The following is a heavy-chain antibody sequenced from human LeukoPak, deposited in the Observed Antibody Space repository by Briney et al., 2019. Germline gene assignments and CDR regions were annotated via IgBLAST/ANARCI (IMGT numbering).Heavy chain of an antibody. CDR2: IHYTGST. D-gene: IGHD7-27*01. Sequence: SETLSLTCTVSGGPINSYYWSWIRQPPGKGLECIGYIHYTGSTNYNPSLKSRVTISVDTSKNQFSLKLSSVTAADTAVYYCARRNWGDYYYYYYMDVWGKGTTVTISS. V-gene: IGHV4-59*12. J-gene: IGHJ6*03. CDR3: ARRNWGDYYYYYYMDV. CDR1: GGPINSYY.